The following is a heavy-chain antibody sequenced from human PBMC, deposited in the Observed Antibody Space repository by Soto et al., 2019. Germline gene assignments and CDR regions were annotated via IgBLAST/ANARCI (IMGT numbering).Heavy chain of an antibody. D-gene: IGHD6-6*01. CDR3: AKSPRRYSRSPGGYFDY. CDR1: GFTFSSYG. CDR2: ISYDGSNK. V-gene: IGHV3-30*18. Sequence: PGGSLRLSCAASGFTFSSYGMHWVRQAPGKGLEWVAVISYDGSNKYYADSVKGRFTISRDNSKNALYLQMNSLRAEDTAVYYCAKSPRRYSRSPGGYFDYWGQGTLVTVSS. J-gene: IGHJ4*02.